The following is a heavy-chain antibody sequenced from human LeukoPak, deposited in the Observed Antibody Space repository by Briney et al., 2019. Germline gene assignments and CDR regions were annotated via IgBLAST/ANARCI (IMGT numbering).Heavy chain of an antibody. Sequence: GSLRLSCAASGFTFSTYAMHWVSQPPGKGLEWIGEINHSGSTNYNPSLKSRVTISVDTSKNQFSLKLSSVTAADTAVYYCASGLAVAGNYWGQGTLVTVSS. J-gene: IGHJ4*02. D-gene: IGHD6-19*01. CDR2: INHSGST. V-gene: IGHV4-34*01. CDR1: GFTFSTYA. CDR3: ASGLAVAGNY.